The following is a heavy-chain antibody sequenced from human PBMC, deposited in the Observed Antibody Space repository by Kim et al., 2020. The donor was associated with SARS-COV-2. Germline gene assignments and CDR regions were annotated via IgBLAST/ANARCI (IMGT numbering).Heavy chain of an antibody. CDR3: ATAEITFGAGVAFDI. D-gene: IGHD3-16*01. V-gene: IGHV1-24*01. CDR1: GYTLTELS. J-gene: IGHJ3*02. CDR2: FDPEDGET. Sequence: ASVKVSCKVSGYTLTELSVHWVRQAPGKGLEWMGGFDPEDGETIYAQKFQGKVTMTEDTSTDTAYMELSSLRSEDTAVYYCATAEITFGAGVAFDIWGQGTMVTVSS.